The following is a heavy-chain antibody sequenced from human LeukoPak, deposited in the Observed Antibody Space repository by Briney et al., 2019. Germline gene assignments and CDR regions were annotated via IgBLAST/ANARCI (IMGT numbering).Heavy chain of an antibody. V-gene: IGHV4-59*11. D-gene: IGHD3-22*01. J-gene: IGHJ5*02. CDR2: IYYSGST. CDR1: GGSISSHY. Sequence: PTETLSLTCTVSGGSISSHYWSWIRQPPGKGLEWIGYIYYSGSTNYNPSLKSRVTISVDTSKNQFSLKLSSVTAADTAVYYCARDLSSDYYYDSSGYYPEGHWFDPWGQGTLVAVSS. CDR3: ARDLSSDYYYDSSGYYPEGHWFDP.